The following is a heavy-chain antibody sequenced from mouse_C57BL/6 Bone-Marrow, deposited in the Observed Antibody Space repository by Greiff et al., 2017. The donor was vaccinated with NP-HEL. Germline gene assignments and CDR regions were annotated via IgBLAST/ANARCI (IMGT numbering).Heavy chain of an antibody. D-gene: IGHD1-1*01. Sequence: QVQLQQSGAELARPGASVKLSCKASGYTFTSYGISWVKQSTGQGLEWIGEIYPRSGNTYYNEKFKGKATLTADKSSSTAYMELRSLTSEDSAVYFCASSHYYGSSLFAYWGQGTLVTVSA. J-gene: IGHJ3*01. CDR3: ASSHYYGSSLFAY. CDR2: IYPRSGNT. CDR1: GYTFTSYG. V-gene: IGHV1-81*01.